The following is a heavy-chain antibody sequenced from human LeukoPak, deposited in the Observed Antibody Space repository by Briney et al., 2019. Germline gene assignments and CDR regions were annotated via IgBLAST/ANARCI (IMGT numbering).Heavy chain of an antibody. CDR2: ISAYNGNT. Sequence: ASVKVSCKASGYTFTSYGISWVRQAPGQGLEWMGWISAYNGNTNYAQKLQGRVTMTTDTSTSTAYMELRSLRSDDTAVYYCARGLREAEAGQFSHAFDIWGQGTMVTVSS. V-gene: IGHV1-18*01. CDR3: ARGLREAEAGQFSHAFDI. D-gene: IGHD6-19*01. J-gene: IGHJ3*02. CDR1: GYTFTSYG.